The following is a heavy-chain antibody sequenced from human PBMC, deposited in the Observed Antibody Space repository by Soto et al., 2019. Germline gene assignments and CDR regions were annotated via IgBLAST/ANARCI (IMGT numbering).Heavy chain of an antibody. J-gene: IGHJ4*02. V-gene: IGHV3-30*18. CDR2: ISYDGSNK. Sequence: GGSLRLSCAASGFTFSSYGMHWVRQAPGKGLEWVAVISYDGSNKYYADSVKGRFTISRDNSKNTLYLQMNSLRAEDTAVYYCANGFDYWGQGTLVTSPQ. CDR1: GFTFSSYG. CDR3: ANGFDY.